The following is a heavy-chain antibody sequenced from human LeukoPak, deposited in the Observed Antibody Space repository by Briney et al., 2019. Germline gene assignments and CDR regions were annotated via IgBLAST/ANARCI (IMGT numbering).Heavy chain of an antibody. CDR3: ARQYNYYDSSGYSDY. D-gene: IGHD3-22*01. CDR1: GYTFTSYW. Sequence: GESLKISCKGSGYTFTSYWIGWVRQMPGRGLEWMGIIYPGDSDTTYSPSFQGQVTISADKSIKTAYLQWSSLKASDTAMYYCARQYNYYDSSGYSDYWGQGTLVTVSS. J-gene: IGHJ4*02. CDR2: IYPGDSDT. V-gene: IGHV5-51*01.